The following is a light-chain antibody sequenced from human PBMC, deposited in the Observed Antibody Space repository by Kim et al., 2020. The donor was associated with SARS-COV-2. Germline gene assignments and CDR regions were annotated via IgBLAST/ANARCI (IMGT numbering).Light chain of an antibody. Sequence: SSELTQDPAVSVALGQTVRITCQGDSLRSYYASWYQQKPGQAPVLVIYGKNNRPSGIPDRFSGSSSGNTASLTITGAQAEDEADCYCNSRDSSGNRVFGGGTQLTVL. CDR3: NSRDSSGNRV. V-gene: IGLV3-19*01. J-gene: IGLJ3*02. CDR1: SLRSYY. CDR2: GKN.